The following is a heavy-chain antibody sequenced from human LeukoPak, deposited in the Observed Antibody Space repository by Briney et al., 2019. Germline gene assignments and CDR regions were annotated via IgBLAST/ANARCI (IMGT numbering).Heavy chain of an antibody. Sequence: QPGGSLRLSCAASGFTFSDYGMNWVRQAPGKGLEWVSTISGSGDRTYYADSVKGRFTISRDNSKNTLFLHMNSLRAEDTAVYSCAKGYYGSGSYGWFDYWGQGTLVTVSS. J-gene: IGHJ4*02. CDR3: AKGYYGSGSYGWFDY. CDR1: GFTFSDYG. CDR2: ISGSGDRT. D-gene: IGHD3-10*01. V-gene: IGHV3-23*01.